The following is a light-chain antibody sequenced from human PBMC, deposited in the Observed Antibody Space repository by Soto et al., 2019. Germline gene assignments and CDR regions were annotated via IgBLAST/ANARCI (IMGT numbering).Light chain of an antibody. J-gene: IGKJ1*01. Sequence: DIQMTQSPSSLSASVGDRVTITCRASQSISSYLNWYQQKPGKAPKLLLYAASSLQSGVPSRLSGSGSGTDFTLTISSLQPEDFATYYCQQSYSTPPTFGQGTKVEIK. CDR2: AAS. CDR1: QSISSY. V-gene: IGKV1-39*01. CDR3: QQSYSTPPT.